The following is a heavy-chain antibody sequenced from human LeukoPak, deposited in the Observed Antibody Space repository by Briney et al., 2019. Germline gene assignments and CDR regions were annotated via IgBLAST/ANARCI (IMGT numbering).Heavy chain of an antibody. D-gene: IGHD6-19*01. CDR3: ARDRILHSSGWYGY. Sequence: PGGSLTLSCAASGFTFSSYSMNWVRQAPGQGLEWVSSISSSSSYIYYADSVKGRFTISRDNAKNSLYLQMNSLRAEDTAVYYCARDRILHSSGWYGYWGQGTLVTVSS. CDR2: ISSSSSYI. V-gene: IGHV3-21*01. CDR1: GFTFSSYS. J-gene: IGHJ4*02.